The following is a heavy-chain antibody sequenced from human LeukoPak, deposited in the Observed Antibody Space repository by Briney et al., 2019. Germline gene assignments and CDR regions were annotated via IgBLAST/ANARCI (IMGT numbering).Heavy chain of an antibody. CDR3: ARSGRGYQLLQPSYYYYYMDV. J-gene: IGHJ6*03. CDR1: GYTFTGYY. D-gene: IGHD2-2*01. Sequence: ASVKVSCKASGYTFTGYYMHWVRQAPGQGLEWMGWINPNSGGTNYAQKLQGRVTMTTDTSTSTAYMELRSLRSDDTAVYYCARSGRGYQLLQPSYYYYYMDVWGKGTTVTVSS. V-gene: IGHV1-2*02. CDR2: INPNSGGT.